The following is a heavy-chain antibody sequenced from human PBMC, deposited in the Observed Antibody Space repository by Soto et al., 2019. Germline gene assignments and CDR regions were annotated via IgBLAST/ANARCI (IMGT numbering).Heavy chain of an antibody. CDR3: VSEMAAPSDHYYGMDF. Sequence: QVQLVESGGGVVQPGRSLRLSCAASGFTFSSYDMHWVRKAPGKGLEWMVVTSYDGSNKYYADSVEGRFTISRDNSKNTLNLQMNSLRAEHTALYYCVSEMAAPSDHYYGMDFWGQETTLTVSS. CDR2: TSYDGSNK. CDR1: GFTFSSYD. D-gene: IGHD1-26*01. J-gene: IGHJ6*02. V-gene: IGHV3-30-3*01.